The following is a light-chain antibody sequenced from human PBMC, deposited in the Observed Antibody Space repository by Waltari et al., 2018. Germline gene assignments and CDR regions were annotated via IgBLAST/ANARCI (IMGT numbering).Light chain of an antibody. V-gene: IGLV1-47*01. Sequence: QSVLNQPPSASGTPGQRVNIPCSGTSSNIGKNSVLCYQQLPGTAPKLLIYRNDQRPSGVPDRFSGSKSVTSASLAIGGLRSEDEADYHCAAWDNSLSGWVFGEGTKLTVL. J-gene: IGLJ3*02. CDR3: AAWDNSLSGWV. CDR2: RND. CDR1: SSNIGKNS.